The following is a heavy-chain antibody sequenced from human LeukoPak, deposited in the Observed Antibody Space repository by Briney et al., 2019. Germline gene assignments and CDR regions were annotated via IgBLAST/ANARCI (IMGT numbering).Heavy chain of an antibody. D-gene: IGHD5-18*01. J-gene: IGHJ6*03. CDR3: ARVGYSYVINDWSRTGLGAYPTKYYYHMDV. CDR2: INHSEST. V-gene: IGHV4-34*01. CDR1: GGSLSGYY. Sequence: SETLSLACAVYGGSLSGYYWSWIRQPPGKGLEWNGEINHSESTNYNPPLKSQVTRSGDTSKNQYSLKLSSVAAADAAVYFCARVGYSYVINDWSRTGLGAYPTKYYYHMDVWGKGTTVTVSS.